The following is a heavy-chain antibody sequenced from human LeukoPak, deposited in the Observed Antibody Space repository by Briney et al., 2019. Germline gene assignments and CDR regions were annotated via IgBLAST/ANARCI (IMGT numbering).Heavy chain of an antibody. V-gene: IGHV1-2*02. CDR3: ARAPNRLVVPAAIADY. CDR1: GYTFTGYY. Sequence: ATVKVSCKASGYTFTGYYMHWVRQAPGQGLEWMGWINPNSGGTNYAQKFQGRVTMTRNTSISTAYMELSRLRSDDTAVYYCARAPNRLVVPAAIADYWGQGTLVTVSS. D-gene: IGHD2-2*01. J-gene: IGHJ4*02. CDR2: INPNSGGT.